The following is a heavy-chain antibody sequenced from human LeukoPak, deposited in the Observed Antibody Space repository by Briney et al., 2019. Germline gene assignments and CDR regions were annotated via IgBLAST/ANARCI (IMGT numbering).Heavy chain of an antibody. CDR1: GGSVSSDSYF. V-gene: IGHV4-61*01. Sequence: PSEPLSLTCTVSGGSVSSDSYFWTWIRQPPGKGLEWIGYIYYSGSTNYNPSLKSRVTISLDTSKSQIPLKLSSVTAADTAVYYCARGQRRLQDYWDQGTLVTVSS. J-gene: IGHJ4*02. CDR3: ARGQRRLQDY. CDR2: IYYSGST.